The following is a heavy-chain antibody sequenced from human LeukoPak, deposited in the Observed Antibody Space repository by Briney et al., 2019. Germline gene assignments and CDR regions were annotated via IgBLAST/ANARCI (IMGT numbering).Heavy chain of an antibody. CDR2: ISAYNGNT. J-gene: IGHJ4*02. V-gene: IGHV1-18*01. Sequence: ASVKVSCKASGYTFTSYGISWVRQAPGQGLEWLGWISAYNGNTNYAQKLQGRVTLTTVTSTSTAYMELRSLRSDDTAVYYCARGAIAVARGYPSDYWGQGTLVTVSS. CDR3: ARGAIAVARGYPSDY. CDR1: GYTFTSYG. D-gene: IGHD6-19*01.